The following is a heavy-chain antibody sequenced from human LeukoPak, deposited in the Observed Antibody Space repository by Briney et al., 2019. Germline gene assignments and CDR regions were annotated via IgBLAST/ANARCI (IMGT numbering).Heavy chain of an antibody. CDR1: GFTFSSYA. J-gene: IGHJ6*02. CDR2: ISGSGGST. V-gene: IGHV3-23*01. CDR3: AKVRGSGYANYYYYGMDV. Sequence: PGGSLRLSCTGSGFTFSSYAMSWVRQAPGKGLEWVSAISGSGGSTYYADSVKGRFTISRDNSKNTLYLQMNSLRAEDTAVYYCAKVRGSGYANYYYYGMDVWGQGTTVTVSS. D-gene: IGHD3-22*01.